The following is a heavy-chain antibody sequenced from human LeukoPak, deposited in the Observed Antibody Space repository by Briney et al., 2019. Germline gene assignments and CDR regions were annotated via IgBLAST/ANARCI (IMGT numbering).Heavy chain of an antibody. CDR3: ARAVGPFDF. J-gene: IGHJ3*01. CDR2: IWHDGSIK. CDR1: GFIFSNYG. Sequence: GGSLRLSCEGSGFIFSNYGIHWVRQAPGKGLEWVAVIWHDGSIKYYADSVKGRFTISRDNSKNTLYLQMNSLRAEDTAVYYCARAVGPFDFWGPGTIVIVSS. V-gene: IGHV3-33*01.